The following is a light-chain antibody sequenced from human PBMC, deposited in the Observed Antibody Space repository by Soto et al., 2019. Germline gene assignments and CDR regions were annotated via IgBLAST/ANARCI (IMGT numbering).Light chain of an antibody. CDR3: QHYSTWLWT. Sequence: EIVMTQAPATLSVSPGERATLSCRASQSVSSKLAWYQQKPGQGPRLLIYDASSRATGIPPRFSGSGSGTEFTLTISSLQPEDFAVYYCQHYSTWLWTFGQGTKVEIK. CDR2: DAS. V-gene: IGKV3-15*01. J-gene: IGKJ1*01. CDR1: QSVSSK.